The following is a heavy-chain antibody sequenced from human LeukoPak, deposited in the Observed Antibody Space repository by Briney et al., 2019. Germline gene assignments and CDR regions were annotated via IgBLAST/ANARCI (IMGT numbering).Heavy chain of an antibody. D-gene: IGHD1-26*01. CDR1: GFTFSSYS. J-gene: IGHJ4*02. CDR2: ISSSSTTI. CDR3: AVLAGGAYFDY. Sequence: GGSLRLSCAGSGFTFSSYSMNWVRQAPGKGLEWVSYISSSSTTIYYADSVKGRFTISRDNAKNSLYLQMNSLRAEDTAVYYCAVLAGGAYFDYWGQGTLVTVSS. V-gene: IGHV3-48*04.